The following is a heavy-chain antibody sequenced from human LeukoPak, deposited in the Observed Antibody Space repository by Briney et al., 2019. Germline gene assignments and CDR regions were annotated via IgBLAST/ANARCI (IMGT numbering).Heavy chain of an antibody. J-gene: IGHJ4*02. D-gene: IGHD6-13*01. Sequence: GASVKVSCKVSGYTLTELSMHWVRQAPGKGLGWMGGFDPEDGETIYAQKFQGRVTMTRDMSTSTVYMELSSLRSEDTAVYYCARGMVSAGIAAAGTSNFDYWGQGTLVTVSS. CDR3: ARGMVSAGIAAAGTSNFDY. V-gene: IGHV1-24*01. CDR2: FDPEDGET. CDR1: GYTLTELS.